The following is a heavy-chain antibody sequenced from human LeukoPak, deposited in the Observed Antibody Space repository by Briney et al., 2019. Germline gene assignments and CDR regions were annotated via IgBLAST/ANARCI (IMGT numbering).Heavy chain of an antibody. CDR2: ISYDGSNK. Sequence: GGSLRLSCAASGFTFSSYGMPWVRQAPGKGLEWVAVISYDGSNKYYADSVKGRFTISRDNSKNTLYLQMNSLRAEDTAVYYCAKDAAAADTGHYWGQGTLVTVSS. D-gene: IGHD2-8*02. CDR3: AKDAAAADTGHY. CDR1: GFTFSSYG. V-gene: IGHV3-30*18. J-gene: IGHJ4*02.